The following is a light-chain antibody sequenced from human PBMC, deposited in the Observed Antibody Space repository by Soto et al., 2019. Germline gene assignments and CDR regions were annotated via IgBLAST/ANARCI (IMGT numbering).Light chain of an antibody. CDR3: GTWDSSLSAEV. CDR1: SSNIGNNY. CDR2: YNN. J-gene: IGLJ1*01. Sequence: QSVLTQPPSVSAAPGQKVTISCSGSSSNIGNNYVSWYQQLPGTAPKLLIYYNNKRPSGIPDRFSGSKSGTSATLGITGLQTGDEADYYCGTWDSSLSAEVFGTGTKLTVL. V-gene: IGLV1-51*01.